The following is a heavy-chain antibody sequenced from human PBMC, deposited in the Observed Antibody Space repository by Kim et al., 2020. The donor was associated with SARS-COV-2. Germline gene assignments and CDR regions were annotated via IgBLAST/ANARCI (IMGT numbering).Heavy chain of an antibody. V-gene: IGHV3-74*01. CDR2: INSDGSSA. CDR1: GFSFSNYW. D-gene: IGHD1-1*01. CDR3: ASKTAGYYHYAMDV. J-gene: IGHJ6*02. Sequence: GGSLRLSCAASGFSFSNYWMYWVRQVPGKGLVYVSRINSDGSSAIYADSVRGRFTISRDNAKNTLYLQMNSLRAEDMSVYHCASKTAGYYHYAMDVWGQGTTVTVSS.